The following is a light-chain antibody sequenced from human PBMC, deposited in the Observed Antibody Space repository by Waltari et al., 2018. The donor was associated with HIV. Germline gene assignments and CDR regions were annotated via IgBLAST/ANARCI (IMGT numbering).Light chain of an antibody. CDR3: AVLDDTLGGGV. CDR2: RDN. J-gene: IGLJ2*01. Sequence: QSVLTQPPSASGTPGPRVTISCSGGPAHIGANFVFLFQQFPGTAPKLLIYRDNLRHSGVPARFSGSKSGTSASLTISGLRSDDEAHYFCAVLDDTLGGGVFGGGTKLTVL. CDR1: PAHIGANF. V-gene: IGLV1-47*01.